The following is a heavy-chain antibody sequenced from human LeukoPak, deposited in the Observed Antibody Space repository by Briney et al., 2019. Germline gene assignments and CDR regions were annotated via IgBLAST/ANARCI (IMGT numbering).Heavy chain of an antibody. D-gene: IGHD1-26*01. V-gene: IGHV4-38-2*02. CDR1: GYSISSGYY. Sequence: SETLSLTCSVSGYSISSGYYWGWIRQPPGKGLEWIGRIYTSGSTKYNPSLKSRVTISVDTSKNQFSLTMSSVTAADTAVYFCARGLEVRARVGYHYYMDVWGKGTTVTVSS. J-gene: IGHJ6*03. CDR2: IYTSGST. CDR3: ARGLEVRARVGYHYYMDV.